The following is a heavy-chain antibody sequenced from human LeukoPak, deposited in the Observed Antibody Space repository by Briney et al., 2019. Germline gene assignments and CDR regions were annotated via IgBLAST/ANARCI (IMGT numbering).Heavy chain of an antibody. V-gene: IGHV3-23*01. CDR2: ISGTTSGT. CDR1: GFTFSTCA. CDR3: AKVRTYFYHGLDV. J-gene: IGHJ6*02. Sequence: GGSLRLSCAASGFTFSTCAMSWVRQAPRQGLEWVSGISGTTSGTYYPDSVKGRFTISRDNSKNTRFLQVNSLRAEDTAVYYCAKVRTYFYHGLDVWGQGTTVTVSS. D-gene: IGHD1-14*01.